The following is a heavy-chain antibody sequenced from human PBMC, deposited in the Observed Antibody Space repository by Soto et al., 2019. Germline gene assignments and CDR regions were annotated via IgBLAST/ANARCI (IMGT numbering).Heavy chain of an antibody. CDR2: ISGSGGST. D-gene: IGHD3-16*02. CDR3: AVSGSYPQWFDP. J-gene: IGHJ5*02. V-gene: IGHV3-23*01. Sequence: GGSLRLSCAASGFTFSSYAMSWVRQAPGKGLEWVSAISGSGGSTYYADSVKGRFTISRDNSKNTLYLQMNSLRAEDTAVYYCAVSGSYPQWFDPWGQGTLVTVSS. CDR1: GFTFSSYA.